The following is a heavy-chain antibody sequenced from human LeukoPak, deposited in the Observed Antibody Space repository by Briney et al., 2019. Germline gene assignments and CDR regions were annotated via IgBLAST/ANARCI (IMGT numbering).Heavy chain of an antibody. CDR2: INHSGST. CDR3: ARRHGYYYYMDV. Sequence: SETLSLTCAVYGGSFGGYYWSWIRQPPGKGLEWIGEINHSGSTNYNPSLKSRVTISVDASKNQFSLKLSSVTAADTAVYYCARRHGYYYYMDVWGKGTTVTVSS. CDR1: GGSFGGYY. J-gene: IGHJ6*03. V-gene: IGHV4-34*01.